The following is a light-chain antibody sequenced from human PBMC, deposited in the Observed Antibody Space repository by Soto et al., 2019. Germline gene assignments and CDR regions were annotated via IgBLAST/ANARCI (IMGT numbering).Light chain of an antibody. Sequence: ETSLTQSPGTLSLSPGERATLSCRASQSVSSNYLAWYQQKPGQAPRLLIYRASSRATGIPDRFRGSGSGTDFTLTISRLEPEDFAVYYCQQYGNSPPETFGQGTRLEI. J-gene: IGKJ5*01. V-gene: IGKV3-20*01. CDR2: RAS. CDR1: QSVSSNY. CDR3: QQYGNSPPET.